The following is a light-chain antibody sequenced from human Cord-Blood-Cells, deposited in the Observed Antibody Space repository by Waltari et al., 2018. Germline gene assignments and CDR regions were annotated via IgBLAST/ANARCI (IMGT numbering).Light chain of an antibody. CDR2: EGS. Sequence: QSALTQPASVSGSPGPSITIPRTGTSRDVGSYNLVSWYQQHPGKAPNLMIYEGSKRPSGVSNLFSGSKSGNMAALTISGLQAEDEADYYCCSYAGSSTWVFGGGTKLTVL. CDR1: SRDVGSYNL. CDR3: CSYAGSSTWV. J-gene: IGLJ3*02. V-gene: IGLV2-23*01.